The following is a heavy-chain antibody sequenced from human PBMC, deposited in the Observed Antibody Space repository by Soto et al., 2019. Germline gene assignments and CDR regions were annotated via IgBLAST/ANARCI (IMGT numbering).Heavy chain of an antibody. Sequence: SLRLSCTASGFTFGDYAMSWVRQAPGKGLEWVGFIRSKTYGGATEYAAAVKGRFIISRDDSKSIAYLQMDSLKTEDTAVYYCSRIRTSMIVVVSDYWGQGTLVTVSS. CDR3: SRIRTSMIVVVSDY. V-gene: IGHV3-49*04. CDR1: GFTFGDYA. J-gene: IGHJ4*02. D-gene: IGHD3-22*01. CDR2: IRSKTYGGAT.